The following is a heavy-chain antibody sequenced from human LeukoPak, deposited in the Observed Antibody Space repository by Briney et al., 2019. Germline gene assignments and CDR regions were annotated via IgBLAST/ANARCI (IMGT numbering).Heavy chain of an antibody. V-gene: IGHV3-7*01. CDR2: IKQDGSEK. CDR3: ARGRAVAGLKFAP. J-gene: IGHJ5*02. CDR1: GFTFSSYW. Sequence: GGSLRLSCAASGFTFSSYWMSWVRQAPGKGLEWAANIKQDGSEKYYVDSVKGRFTISRDNAKNSLYLQMNSLRAEDTAVYYCARGRAVAGLKFAPWGQGTLVTVSS. D-gene: IGHD6-19*01.